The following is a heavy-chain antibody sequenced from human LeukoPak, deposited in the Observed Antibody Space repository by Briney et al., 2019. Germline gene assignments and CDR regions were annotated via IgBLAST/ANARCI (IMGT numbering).Heavy chain of an antibody. Sequence: SQTLSRTCTVSGGSISSGGYYWSWIRQPPGKGLEWIGYIYHSGSIYYNPSLKSRVTISVDRSKNQFPLKLSSVTAADTAVYYCARANWGTPGNWFDPWGQGALVTVSS. CDR2: IYHSGSI. D-gene: IGHD7-27*01. V-gene: IGHV4-30-2*01. CDR3: ARANWGTPGNWFDP. J-gene: IGHJ5*02. CDR1: GGSISSGGYY.